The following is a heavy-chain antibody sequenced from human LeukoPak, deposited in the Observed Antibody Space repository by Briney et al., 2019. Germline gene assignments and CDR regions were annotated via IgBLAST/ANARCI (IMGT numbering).Heavy chain of an antibody. CDR2: INHIVST. D-gene: IGHD3-10*01. V-gene: IGHV4-34*01. CDR3: ARGYGSVH. CDR1: GGSFSGYY. Sequence: SETLSLTCSLYGGSFSGYYWSWIRQPPRKRREWIGEINHIVSTKYNPSLKCRVTISVDTSKKQFSLKLSSVTAADPAVYYCARGYGSVHWGQGTLVTVSS. J-gene: IGHJ4*02.